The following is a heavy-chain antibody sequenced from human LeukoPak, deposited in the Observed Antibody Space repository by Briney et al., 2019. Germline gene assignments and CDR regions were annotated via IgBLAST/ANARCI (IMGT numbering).Heavy chain of an antibody. V-gene: IGHV3-23*01. CDR3: ARDPATTIFGVVIPGKFDP. J-gene: IGHJ5*02. CDR1: GFIFTNYA. CDR2: ISISGGRT. D-gene: IGHD3-3*01. Sequence: GGSLGLSCAASGFIFTNYAMSWVRQAPGKGLEWVSAISISGGRTYYADSVKGRFTISRDNAKNTLYLQMNSLRAEDTAVYYCARDPATTIFGVVIPGKFDPWGQGTLVTVSS.